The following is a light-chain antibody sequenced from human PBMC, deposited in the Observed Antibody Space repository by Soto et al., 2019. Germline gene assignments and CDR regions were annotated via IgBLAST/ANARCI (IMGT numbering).Light chain of an antibody. CDR2: KAS. J-gene: IGKJ1*01. CDR1: QGIITY. CDR3: QHYNSYSEA. Sequence: DIQMTQSPSSLSASLGDRVTITCRASQGIITYLNWYQQKPGKAPKLLIYKASTLKSGVPSRFSGSGSGTEFTLTISSLQPDDFATYYCQHYNSYSEAFGQGTKVDI. V-gene: IGKV1-5*03.